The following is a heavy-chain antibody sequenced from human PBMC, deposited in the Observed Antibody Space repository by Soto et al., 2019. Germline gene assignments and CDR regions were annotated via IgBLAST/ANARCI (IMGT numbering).Heavy chain of an antibody. CDR2: ISGSGGST. J-gene: IGHJ3*02. CDR1: GFTFSSYA. V-gene: IGHV3-23*01. Sequence: GGSLRLSCAASGFTFSSYAMSWVRQAPGKGLEWVSAISGSGGSTYYADSVKGRFTISRDNSKNTLYLQMNSLRAEDTAVYYCSKDVLYSSGWYPDAFDIWGQGTMVTISS. CDR3: SKDVLYSSGWYPDAFDI. D-gene: IGHD6-19*01.